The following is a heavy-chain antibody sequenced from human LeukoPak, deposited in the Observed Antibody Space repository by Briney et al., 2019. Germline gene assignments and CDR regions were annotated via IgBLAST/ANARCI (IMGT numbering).Heavy chain of an antibody. CDR2: IRYDGSNK. J-gene: IGHJ5*02. D-gene: IGHD5-12*01. CDR3: AKGGSGYFWDWFDP. V-gene: IGHV3-30*02. Sequence: GGSLRLPCAASGFIFSSYGMHWVRQAPGKGLEWVAFIRYDGSNKYYADSMKGRFTISRDNSKNTLYLQMNSLRAEDTVVYYCAKGGSGYFWDWFDPWGQGTLVTVSS. CDR1: GFIFSSYG.